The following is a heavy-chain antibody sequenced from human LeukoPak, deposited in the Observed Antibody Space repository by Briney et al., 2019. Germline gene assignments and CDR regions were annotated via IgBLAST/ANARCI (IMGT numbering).Heavy chain of an antibody. Sequence: GASVKVSCKVSGYTLTELSMHWVRQAPGKGLEWMGGFDPEDGETIYAQKFQGRVTMTEDTSTDTAYMELSSLRSEDTAVYYCATLRYYYDSSGNNWFDPWGQGTLVTVSS. D-gene: IGHD3-22*01. J-gene: IGHJ5*02. V-gene: IGHV1-24*01. CDR2: FDPEDGET. CDR1: GYTLTELS. CDR3: ATLRYYYDSSGNNWFDP.